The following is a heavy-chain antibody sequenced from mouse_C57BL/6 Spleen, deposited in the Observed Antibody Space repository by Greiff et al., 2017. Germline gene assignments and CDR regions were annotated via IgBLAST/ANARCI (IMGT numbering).Heavy chain of an antibody. Sequence: DVKLVESGAELVRPGASVKLSCTASGFNIKDYYMHWVKQRPEQGLEWIGRIDPEDGDTEYAPKFQGKATMTADTSSNTAYLQLSSLTSEDTAVYYCTKYYYGSSYSYAMDYWGQGTSVTVSS. CDR2: IDPEDGDT. J-gene: IGHJ4*01. V-gene: IGHV14-1*01. D-gene: IGHD1-1*01. CDR1: GFNIKDYY. CDR3: TKYYYGSSYSYAMDY.